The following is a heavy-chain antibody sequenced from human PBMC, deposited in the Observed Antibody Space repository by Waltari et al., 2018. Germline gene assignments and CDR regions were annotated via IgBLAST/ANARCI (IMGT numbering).Heavy chain of an antibody. V-gene: IGHV4-59*11. CDR3: AGEFGSAGSLYGMDV. CDR2: IYYSGST. CDR1: GGSISSHY. D-gene: IGHD3-10*01. Sequence: QVQLQESGPGLVKPSETLSLTCTVSGGSISSHYWSWIRQPPGKGLEWIGYIYYSGSTNYNPSLKSRVTISVDTSKNQFSLKLSSVTAADTAVYYCAGEFGSAGSLYGMDVWGQGTTVTVSS. J-gene: IGHJ6*02.